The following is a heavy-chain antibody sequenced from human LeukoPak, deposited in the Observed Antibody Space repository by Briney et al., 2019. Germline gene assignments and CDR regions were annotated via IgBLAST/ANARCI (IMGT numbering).Heavy chain of an antibody. V-gene: IGHV3-30*04. D-gene: IGHD1-26*01. CDR1: GFTFSSYA. Sequence: GGSLRLSCAASGFTFSSYAMRWVRQAPGKGLEWVAVISYDGSNKYYADSVKGRFTISRDNSKNTLYLQMNSLRAEDTAVYYCARRIVGANYDWFDPWGQGTLVTVSS. J-gene: IGHJ5*02. CDR2: ISYDGSNK. CDR3: ARRIVGANYDWFDP.